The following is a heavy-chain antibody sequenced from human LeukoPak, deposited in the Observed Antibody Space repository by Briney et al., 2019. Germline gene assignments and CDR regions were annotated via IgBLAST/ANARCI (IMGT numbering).Heavy chain of an antibody. CDR3: AKDDNYIRFLS. J-gene: IGHJ5*02. CDR2: ISGSGGST. Sequence: GGSLRLSCAASGFTFSNYAMSWVRQAPGKGLEWVSAISGSGGSTYYADSVKGRFTISRDNSKNTLYLQMNSLRAEDTAVYYCAKDDNYIRFLSWGQGTLVTVSS. V-gene: IGHV3-23*01. CDR1: GFTFSNYA. D-gene: IGHD3-16*01.